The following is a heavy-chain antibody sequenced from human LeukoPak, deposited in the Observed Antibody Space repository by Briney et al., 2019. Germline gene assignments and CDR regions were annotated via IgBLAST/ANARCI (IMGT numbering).Heavy chain of an antibody. Sequence: GASVKVSCKASGYTFTGYYMHWVRQAPGQGLEWMGWINPNSGGTNYAQKFQGRVTMTRDTSISTAYMELSRLRSDDTAVYYCAREGAIVVVVAATPDYWGQGTLVTVSS. D-gene: IGHD2-15*01. V-gene: IGHV1-2*02. CDR1: GYTFTGYY. CDR3: AREGAIVVVVAATPDY. J-gene: IGHJ4*02. CDR2: INPNSGGT.